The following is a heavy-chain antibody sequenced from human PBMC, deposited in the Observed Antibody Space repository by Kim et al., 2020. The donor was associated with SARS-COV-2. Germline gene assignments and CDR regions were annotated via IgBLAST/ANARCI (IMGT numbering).Heavy chain of an antibody. CDR1: GFTFSNYW. J-gene: IGHJ4*02. D-gene: IGHD3-3*01. CDR2: ISYDGSTI. CDR3: TRDLDWLLFDY. Sequence: GGSLRLSCAASGFTFSNYWMHWVRQAPGKGLVWVSRISYDGSTIIYADSVKGRFTISRDNAKNTLYLQMNSLRVEDTAVYYCTRDLDWLLFDYWCQGTL. V-gene: IGHV3-74*01.